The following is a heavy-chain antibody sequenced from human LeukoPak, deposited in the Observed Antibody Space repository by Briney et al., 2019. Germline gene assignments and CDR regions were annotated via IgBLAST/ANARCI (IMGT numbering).Heavy chain of an antibody. CDR2: IYYSGST. CDR1: GGSISNYY. J-gene: IGHJ6*02. CDR3: ARSGDSSWFYYYYGMDV. V-gene: IGHV4-59*01. Sequence: SETLSLTCTVSGGSISNYYWSWIRQPPGKGLEWIGCIYYSGSTNYNPSLKSRVTISVDTSKSQSSLKLSSVTAADTAVYYCARSGDSSWFYYYYGMDVWGQGTTVTVSS. D-gene: IGHD6-13*01.